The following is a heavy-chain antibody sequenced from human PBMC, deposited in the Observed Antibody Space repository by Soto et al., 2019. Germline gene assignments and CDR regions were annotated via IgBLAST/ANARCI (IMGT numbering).Heavy chain of an antibody. D-gene: IGHD1-26*01. Sequence: QLQLQESGPGLVKPSETLSLTCTVSGGSISSNGYYWGWIRQPPGKGLEWIGSVNYSGSANYNPSLKSRLTMSVDTSKNQFSLTLISVTAADSAVYYCARRPKRGSYSWCFDYWGQGTLVTVSS. CDR3: ARRPKRGSYSWCFDY. V-gene: IGHV4-39*01. J-gene: IGHJ4*02. CDR1: GGSISSNGYY. CDR2: VNYSGSA.